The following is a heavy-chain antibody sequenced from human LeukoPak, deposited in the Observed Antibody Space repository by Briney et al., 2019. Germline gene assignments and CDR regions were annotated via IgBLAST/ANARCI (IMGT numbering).Heavy chain of an antibody. V-gene: IGHV1-3*01. CDR2: INAGNGNT. J-gene: IGHJ4*02. Sequence: ASVKVSCKASGYTFTSYAMHWVRQAPGQRLEWMGWINAGNGNTKYSQKFQGRVTITRDTSASTAYMELSSLRSEDTAVYYCARDGVRIPYFDYWGQGTLVTVSS. D-gene: IGHD5-18*01. CDR3: ARDGVRIPYFDY. CDR1: GYTFTSYA.